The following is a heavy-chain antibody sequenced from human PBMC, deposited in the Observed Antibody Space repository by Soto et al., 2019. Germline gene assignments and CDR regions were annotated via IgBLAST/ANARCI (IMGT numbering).Heavy chain of an antibody. Sequence: QVQLVESGGGVVQPGRSLRLSCAASGFTFSSHPLNWVRQPPGKGLEWVAVISYDGNQRYYADSVKGRVSISRDNSKNTLYLQMNSLSSEDTAVYYCARDRSRGGALWSFDSLGQGTQVTVSS. V-gene: IGHV3-30-3*01. CDR3: ARDRSRGGALWSFDS. CDR1: GFTFSSHP. D-gene: IGHD2-21*01. J-gene: IGHJ4*02. CDR2: ISYDGNQR.